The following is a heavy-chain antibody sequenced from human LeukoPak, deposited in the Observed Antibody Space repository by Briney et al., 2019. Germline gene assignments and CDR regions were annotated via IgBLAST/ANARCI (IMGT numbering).Heavy chain of an antibody. CDR2: IYYSGST. D-gene: IGHD1-26*01. J-gene: IGHJ4*02. CDR1: GGSISSYY. CDR3: ARVSLVGALDY. V-gene: IGHV4-59*01. Sequence: KPSETLSLTCAVSGGSISSYYWSWIRQPPGKGLEWIGYIYYSGSTNYNPSLKSRVTISVDTSKNQFSLKLSSVTAADTAVYYCARVSLVGALDYWGQGTLVTVSS.